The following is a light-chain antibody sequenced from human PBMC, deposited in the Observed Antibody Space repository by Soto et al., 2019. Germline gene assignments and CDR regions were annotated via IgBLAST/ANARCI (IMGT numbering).Light chain of an antibody. J-gene: IGKJ1*01. V-gene: IGKV1-13*02. CDR2: DAS. CDR1: QGISGA. Sequence: AIPLTQSPSSLSASVGDRVTITCRASQGISGALAWYQQKPGKAPKLLIYDASSLESGVPSRFSGSGSGTDFTLTISSLQPADFATYDCQQFNSFPRTFGQGTKVEIK. CDR3: QQFNSFPRT.